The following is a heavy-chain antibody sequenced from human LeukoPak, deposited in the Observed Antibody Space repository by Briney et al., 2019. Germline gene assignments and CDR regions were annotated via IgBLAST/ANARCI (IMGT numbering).Heavy chain of an antibody. Sequence: PSETLSLTCTVSGGSISGYYWSWIRQPPGKGPEWIGHMYYSGSTNYNPSLKSRVTISIDTSKNQFSLKLSSVTAADTAVYYCARLHGDNWFDPWGQGTLVTVSS. CDR2: MYYSGST. V-gene: IGHV4-59*08. J-gene: IGHJ5*02. CDR3: ARLHGDNWFDP. CDR1: GGSISGYY. D-gene: IGHD3-16*01.